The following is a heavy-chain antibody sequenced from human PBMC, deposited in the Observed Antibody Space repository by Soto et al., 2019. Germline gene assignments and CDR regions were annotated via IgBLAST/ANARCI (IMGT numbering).Heavy chain of an antibody. V-gene: IGHV3-7*05. J-gene: IGHJ4*02. CDR3: VRGAWQYEC. CDR1: GFAFRNFW. D-gene: IGHD6-19*01. CDR2: IKEDGSDK. Sequence: GGSLRLSCAPSGFAFRNFWMTWVRQAPGKGLEWVASIKEDGSDKYYVDSVKGRFTISRDNAVNSLYLQMNSLRAEDTAVYYCVRGAWQYECWGQGTLVTVSS.